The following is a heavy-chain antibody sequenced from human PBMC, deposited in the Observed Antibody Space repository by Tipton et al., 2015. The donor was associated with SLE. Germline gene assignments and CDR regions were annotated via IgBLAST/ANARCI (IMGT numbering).Heavy chain of an antibody. J-gene: IGHJ4*02. V-gene: IGHV3-64*04. CDR2: ISSNGGST. D-gene: IGHD3-22*01. CDR1: GFTFSSYA. Sequence: SLRLSCSASGFTFSSYAMHWVRQAPGKGLEYVSAISSNGGSTYYADSVKGRFTISRDNSKNTLYLQMKSLRAEDTAVYYCAKDTSYFDTSGLWDYWGQGTLVTVSS. CDR3: AKDTSYFDTSGLWDY.